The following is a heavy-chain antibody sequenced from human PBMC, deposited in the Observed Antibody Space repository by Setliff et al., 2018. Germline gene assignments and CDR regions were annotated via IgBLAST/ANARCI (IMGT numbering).Heavy chain of an antibody. CDR1: GGSFSGYY. CDR2: INHSGST. D-gene: IGHD2-15*01. V-gene: IGHV4-34*01. CDR3: ARRHCSGGSCYSLNYFDY. Sequence: SSETLSLTCAVYGGSFSGYYWSWIRQPPGKGLEWIGEINHSGSTNYNPSLKSRVTISVDTSKNQFSLKLSSVTAADTAVYYCARRHCSGGSCYSLNYFDYWGQGTLVTVSS. J-gene: IGHJ4*02.